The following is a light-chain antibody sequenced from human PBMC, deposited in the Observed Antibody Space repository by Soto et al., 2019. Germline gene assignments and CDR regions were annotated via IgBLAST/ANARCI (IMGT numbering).Light chain of an antibody. CDR1: LNIYFKSNNRNY. J-gene: IGKJ4*01. V-gene: IGKV4-1*01. Sequence: DIVMTQSPDSLRVSLGERATISCTSSLNIYFKSNNRNYLAWYQQKTGQPPKLLVYWASTRESGVPDRFTGSGSGTYFTLTIDNVQPDDVAVYYCQQYFITPLTSGGGTQVDIK. CDR3: QQYFITPLT. CDR2: WAS.